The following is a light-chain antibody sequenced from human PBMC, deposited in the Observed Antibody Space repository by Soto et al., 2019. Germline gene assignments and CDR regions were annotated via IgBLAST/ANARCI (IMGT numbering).Light chain of an antibody. Sequence: GLTTSKGTVPLYPRERARLXCRASQSVSSSYLAWYQQKPGQAHRLLIYGASSRATGIPDRFSGSGSGTDFTLTISRLEPEDFAVYYFQQYGSSRCTFGQGT. V-gene: IGKV3-20*01. J-gene: IGKJ1*01. CDR2: GAS. CDR3: QQYGSSRCT. CDR1: QSVSSSY.